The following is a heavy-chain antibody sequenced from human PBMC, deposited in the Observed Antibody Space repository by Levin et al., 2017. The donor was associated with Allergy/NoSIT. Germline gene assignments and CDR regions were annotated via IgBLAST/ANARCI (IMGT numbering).Heavy chain of an antibody. J-gene: IGHJ2*01. CDR1: GGSFSGYY. CDR2: INHSGST. Sequence: GSLRLSCAVYGGSFSGYYWSWIRQPPGKGLEWIGEINHSGSTNYTPSLKSRVTISVDTSKNQFSLKLSSVTAADTAVYYCARVPMVRGVIIYFDLWGRGTLVTVSS. D-gene: IGHD3-10*01. CDR3: ARVPMVRGVIIYFDL. V-gene: IGHV4-34*01.